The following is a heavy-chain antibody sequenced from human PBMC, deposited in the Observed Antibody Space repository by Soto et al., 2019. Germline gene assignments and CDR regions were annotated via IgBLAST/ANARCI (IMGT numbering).Heavy chain of an antibody. CDR1: GGTFSSYA. D-gene: IGHD1-26*01. CDR2: IIPIFGTA. V-gene: IGHV1-69*13. Sequence: VASVKVSCKASGGTFSSYAISWVRQAPGQGLEWMGGIIPIFGTANYAQKFQGRVTVTADESTSTAYMELSSLRSEDTAVYYCASFGAPLDYWGQGTLVTVSS. J-gene: IGHJ4*02. CDR3: ASFGAPLDY.